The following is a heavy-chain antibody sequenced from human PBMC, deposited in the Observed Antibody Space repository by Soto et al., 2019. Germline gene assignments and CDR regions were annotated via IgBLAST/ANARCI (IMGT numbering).Heavy chain of an antibody. V-gene: IGHV3-11*06. CDR1: VFTFSDYY. CDR3: ARTRSGPDDY. D-gene: IGHD3-10*01. CDR2: ISSSSSYT. Sequence: PGGSLRLSCASSVFTFSDYYMSWIRQAPGKGLEWVSYISSSSSYTNYADSVKGRFTISRDNAKNSLYLQMNSLRAEDTAVYYCARTRSGPDDYWGQGTLVTVSS. J-gene: IGHJ4*02.